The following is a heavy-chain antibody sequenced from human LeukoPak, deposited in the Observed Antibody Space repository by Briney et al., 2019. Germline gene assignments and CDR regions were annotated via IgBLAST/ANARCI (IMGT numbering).Heavy chain of an antibody. CDR3: AREDTRPITEIDY. V-gene: IGHV3-30*02. Sequence: GGSLRLSCAASGFTFSSYGMHWVRQAPGKGLEWVAFIRYDGSNKYYADSVKGRFTISRDNAKNSLYLQMNSLRAEDTAVYYCAREDTRPITEIDYWGQGTLVTVSS. J-gene: IGHJ4*02. CDR1: GFTFSSYG. CDR2: IRYDGSNK. D-gene: IGHD1-14*01.